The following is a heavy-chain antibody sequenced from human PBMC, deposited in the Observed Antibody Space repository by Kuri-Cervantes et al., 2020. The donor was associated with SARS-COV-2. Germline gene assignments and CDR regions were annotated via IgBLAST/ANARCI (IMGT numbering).Heavy chain of an antibody. Sequence: GGSLRLSCAASGFTFSSYSMNWVRQAPGKGLEWVSYISSSSSTIHYADSVKGRFTISRDNAKNSLYLQMNSLRAEDTAVYYCQAQLTFGGVFAQDDYWGQGTLVTVSS. CDR2: ISSSSSTI. CDR3: QAQLTFGGVFAQDDY. D-gene: IGHD3-16*02. V-gene: IGHV3-48*01. CDR1: GFTFSSYS. J-gene: IGHJ4*02.